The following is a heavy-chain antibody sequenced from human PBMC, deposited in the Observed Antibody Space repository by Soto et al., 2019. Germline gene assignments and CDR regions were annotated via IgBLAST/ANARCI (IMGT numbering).Heavy chain of an antibody. CDR1: GGSISSGGYY. CDR2: IYSSGST. V-gene: IGHV4-31*03. Sequence: QVQLQESGPGLVKPSQTLSLTCTVSGGSISSGGYYWSWIRQHPGKGLEWIGYIYSSGSTYYNPSLKSRVTISADASKNQFSLELSSVTAADTDVYYCAREGRFQFSNWFDPWGQGTLVTVSS. CDR3: AREGRFQFSNWFDP. J-gene: IGHJ5*02. D-gene: IGHD3-10*01.